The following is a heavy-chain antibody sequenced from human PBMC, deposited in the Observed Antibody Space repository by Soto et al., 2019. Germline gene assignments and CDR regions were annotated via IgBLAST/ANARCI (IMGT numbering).Heavy chain of an antibody. CDR1: GYTFTSYG. V-gene: IGHV1-18*04. CDR3: ARWAHIVVVVAATRYYYYGMDV. D-gene: IGHD2-15*01. J-gene: IGHJ6*02. CDR2: ISAYNGNT. Sequence: GASVKVSCKASGYTFTSYGISWVRQAPGQGLEWMGWISAYNGNTNYAQKLQGRVTMTTDTSTSTAYMELRSLRSDDTAVYYCARWAHIVVVVAATRYYYYGMDVWGQGTTVTVSS.